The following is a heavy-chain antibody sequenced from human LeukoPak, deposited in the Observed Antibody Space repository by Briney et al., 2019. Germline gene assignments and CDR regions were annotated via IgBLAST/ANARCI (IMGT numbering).Heavy chain of an antibody. CDR3: AKTTGGNAYDYIDY. V-gene: IGHV3-23*01. Sequence: GGSLRLSCAASGFTFSSYGMNWVRQAPGKGLEWASATSGSGSSPNYSDSVKGRFSISRGNSKNTLYLQMNSLRAEDTAVYYCAKTTGGNAYDYIDYWGQGTLVTVSS. CDR1: GFTFSSYG. J-gene: IGHJ4*02. CDR2: TSGSGSSP. D-gene: IGHD5-12*01.